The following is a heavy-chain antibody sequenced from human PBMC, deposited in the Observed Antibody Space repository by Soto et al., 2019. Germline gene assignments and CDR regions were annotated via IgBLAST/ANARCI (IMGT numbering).Heavy chain of an antibody. Sequence: EVQLLESGGGLEQPGGSLRLSCAASGFTFSIYAMSWVRQAPGKGLEWVSGISGSGGSTYYADSVKGRFTISRDNSKNTLNLQMNSLRAEDTAVYYCAQLVSSPGWIYSWGQGTLVTVSS. CDR3: AQLVSSPGWIYS. CDR1: GFTFSIYA. CDR2: ISGSGGST. D-gene: IGHD2-2*03. J-gene: IGHJ4*02. V-gene: IGHV3-23*01.